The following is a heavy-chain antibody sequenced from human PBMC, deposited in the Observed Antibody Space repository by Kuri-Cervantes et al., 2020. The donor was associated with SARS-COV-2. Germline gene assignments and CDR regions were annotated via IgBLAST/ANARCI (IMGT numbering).Heavy chain of an antibody. V-gene: IGHV4-4*07. CDR3: AREWGYDFWSGYYRTHAFDI. Sequence: GSLRLSCTVSGGSISSYYWSWIRQPAGKGLEWIGRIYTSGSTNYNPSLKSRVTMSVDTSKNQFSLKLSSVTAADTAVYYCAREWGYDFWSGYYRTHAFDIWGQGKMVHVAS. CDR2: IYTSGST. J-gene: IGHJ3*02. D-gene: IGHD3-3*01. CDR1: GGSISSYY.